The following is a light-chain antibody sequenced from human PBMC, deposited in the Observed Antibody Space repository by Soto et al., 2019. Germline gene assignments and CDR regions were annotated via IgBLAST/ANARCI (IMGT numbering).Light chain of an antibody. J-gene: IGKJ4*01. Sequence: EIVMTQSPATLSVSPGERATLSCRASQSVSSNLAWYQQKPGQAPRLLIYGASTRATGIPARFSGSGSGTEFTLTISSLQSEDFAVYYCQQYGYTLTFGGGTKVEIK. CDR1: QSVSSN. CDR3: QQYGYTLT. V-gene: IGKV3-15*01. CDR2: GAS.